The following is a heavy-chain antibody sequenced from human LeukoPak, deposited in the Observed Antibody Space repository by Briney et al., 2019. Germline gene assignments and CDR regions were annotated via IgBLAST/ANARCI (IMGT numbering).Heavy chain of an antibody. V-gene: IGHV4-31*03. CDR3: ARQTAKNVDTARFDS. CDR1: GGSISSGGYY. D-gene: IGHD5-18*01. J-gene: IGHJ4*02. Sequence: SQTLSLTCTVSGGSISSGGYYWSWIRQHPGKGLEWIGYIYYSGTTNYSPSLNSRVNISLDTAKNQFSLRLSSVTAADTAVYYCARQTAKNVDTARFDSWGQGTLVTVSS. CDR2: IYYSGTT.